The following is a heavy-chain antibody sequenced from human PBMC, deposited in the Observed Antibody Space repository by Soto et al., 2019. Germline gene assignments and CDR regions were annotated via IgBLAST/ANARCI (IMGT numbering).Heavy chain of an antibody. CDR3: ARELKEFTLYDSSGSFDY. Sequence: GGSLRLSCAASGFTFSSYAMHWVRQAPGKGLEWVAVISYDGSNKYYADSVKGRFTISRDNSKNTLYLQMNSLRAEDTAVYHCARELKEFTLYDSSGSFDYWGQGTLVTVSS. CDR1: GFTFSSYA. V-gene: IGHV3-30-3*01. J-gene: IGHJ4*02. CDR2: ISYDGSNK. D-gene: IGHD3-22*01.